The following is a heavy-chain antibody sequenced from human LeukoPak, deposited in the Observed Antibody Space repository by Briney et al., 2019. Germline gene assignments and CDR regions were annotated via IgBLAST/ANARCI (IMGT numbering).Heavy chain of an antibody. CDR1: GGSISNYY. D-gene: IGHD3-22*01. J-gene: IGHJ6*04. CDR3: AQNQYYYDSSGSLPCV. CDR2: IYYSWST. V-gene: IGHV4-59*01. Sequence: SEPVPLTCTVSGGSISNYYWSWLGQPPGKGLAWMGYIYYSWSTNYNPSLKRRVTISVDTSKNQFSLKLSSLSAADTHVYYFAQNQYYYDSSGSLPCVWGKGTTVTVSS.